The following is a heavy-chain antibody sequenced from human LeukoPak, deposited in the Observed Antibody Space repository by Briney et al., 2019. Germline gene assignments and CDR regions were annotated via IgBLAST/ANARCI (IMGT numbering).Heavy chain of an antibody. D-gene: IGHD3-22*01. J-gene: IGHJ4*02. CDR2: ISYSGST. V-gene: IGHV4-30-4*01. CDR1: GDSISSGNYY. CDR3: ARESYYYYSSGYQN. Sequence: PSETLSLTCTVSGDSISSGNYYWSWIRQPPGKGLEWLGYISYSGSTYYNPSLKSRVTISVDTSKNQFSLKLSSVTAADTAVYYCARESYYYYSSGYQNWGQGTLVIVSS.